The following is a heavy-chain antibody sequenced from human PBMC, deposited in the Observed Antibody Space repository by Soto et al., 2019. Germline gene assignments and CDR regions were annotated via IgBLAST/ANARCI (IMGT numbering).Heavy chain of an antibody. CDR2: IKGDGSST. V-gene: IGHV3-74*01. CDR3: VRGAEYASYHDY. CDR1: GFTFSTFW. D-gene: IGHD2-8*01. Sequence: EVQLVESGGGLLQPGGSLRLSCAASGFTFSTFWMHWVRQAPGKGLVWVSRIKGDGSSTSYADSVKGRFTISRDNAKNTVYLQMNSLRVEDTAVYYCVRGAEYASYHDYWGQGNLVTVSS. J-gene: IGHJ4*02.